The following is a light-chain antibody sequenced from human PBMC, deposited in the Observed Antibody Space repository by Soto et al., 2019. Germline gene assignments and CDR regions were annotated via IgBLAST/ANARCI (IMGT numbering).Light chain of an antibody. CDR2: EGS. V-gene: IGLV2-23*03. J-gene: IGLJ2*01. CDR1: SSDVGSYNL. Sequence: QSALTQPASVSGSPGQSITISCTGTSSDVGSYNLVSWYQQLPGKAPKLMIYEGSKRPSGVSNRFSGSRSGNTASLTISGLQAEDEADYYCCSYAGSSTFVFGGGTKLTVI. CDR3: CSYAGSSTFV.